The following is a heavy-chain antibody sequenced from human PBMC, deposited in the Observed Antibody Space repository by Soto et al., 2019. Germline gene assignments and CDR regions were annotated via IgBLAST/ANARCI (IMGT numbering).Heavy chain of an antibody. V-gene: IGHV1-69*02. CDR2: TIPILGIA. D-gene: IGHD3-10*01. CDR1: GGTFSSYT. CDR3: ARPYYYGSGSYYDPRVS. Sequence: QVQLVQSGAEVKKPGSSVKVSCKASGGTFSSYTISWVRQAPGQGLEWMGRTIPILGIANYAQKFQGRVTITADKSTSTAYMELSSLRSEDTAVYYCARPYYYGSGSYYDPRVSWGQGTLVTVSS. J-gene: IGHJ4*02.